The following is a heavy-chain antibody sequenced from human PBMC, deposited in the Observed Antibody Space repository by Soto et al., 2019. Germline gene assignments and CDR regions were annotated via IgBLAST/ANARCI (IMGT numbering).Heavy chain of an antibody. V-gene: IGHV3-23*01. CDR1: GFTFSSYA. CDR2: ISGSGGST. CDR3: AKDLPHKVITFGGVIATTLFDY. Sequence: PGGSLRLSCAASGFTFSSYAMSWVRQAPGKGLEWVSAISGSGGSTYYADSVKGRFTISRDNSKNTLYLQMNSLRAEDTAVYYCAKDLPHKVITFGGVIATTLFDYWGQGTLVTVSS. J-gene: IGHJ4*02. D-gene: IGHD3-16*02.